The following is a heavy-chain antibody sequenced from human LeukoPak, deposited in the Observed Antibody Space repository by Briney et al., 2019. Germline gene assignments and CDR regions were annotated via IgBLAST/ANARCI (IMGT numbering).Heavy chain of an antibody. D-gene: IGHD2-2*01. V-gene: IGHV3-23*01. CDR3: ARAPYHLGYAFDI. CDR1: GFTFSSYA. Sequence: GGSLRLSCAASGFTFSSYAMSWVRQAPGKGLEWVSAISGSGGSTYYADSVKGRFTISRDNSKDTLYLQMNSLRAEDTAVYYCARAPYHLGYAFDIWGQGTMVTVSS. CDR2: ISGSGGST. J-gene: IGHJ3*02.